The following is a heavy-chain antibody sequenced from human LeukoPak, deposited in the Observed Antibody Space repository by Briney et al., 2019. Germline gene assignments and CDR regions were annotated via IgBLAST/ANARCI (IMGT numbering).Heavy chain of an antibody. V-gene: IGHV1-69*13. CDR3: ASGSADTIFGVIDY. D-gene: IGHD3-3*01. J-gene: IGHJ4*02. CDR1: GGTFSSYA. Sequence: ASVNVSCKASGGTFSSYAISWVRQAPGQGLEWMGGIIPIFCTANYAQKFQGRVTITADEPPTTAYMDLSSLRSEDTAVSYCASGSADTIFGVIDYWGPGTLVTVSS. CDR2: IIPIFCTA.